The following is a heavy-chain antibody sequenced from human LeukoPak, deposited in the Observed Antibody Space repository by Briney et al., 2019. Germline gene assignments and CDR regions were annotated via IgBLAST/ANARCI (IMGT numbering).Heavy chain of an antibody. J-gene: IGHJ3*02. CDR1: GGSISRGGYS. Sequence: SETLSLTCAVSGGSISRGGYSWSWSRQPPGKGLEWIGHMYHSGTTHYNPSLKSRVTISVDRSKNQFSLKLSSVTAADTAVYYCVRGYYYDSSGYWVRAFDIWGQGTMVTVSS. V-gene: IGHV4-30-2*01. CDR3: VRGYYYDSSGYWVRAFDI. CDR2: MYHSGTT. D-gene: IGHD3-22*01.